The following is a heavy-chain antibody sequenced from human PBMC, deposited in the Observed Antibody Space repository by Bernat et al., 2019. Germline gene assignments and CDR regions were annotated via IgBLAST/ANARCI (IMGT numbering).Heavy chain of an antibody. CDR3: ASHDIYSSSWPPLDY. Sequence: QLQLQESGPGLVKPSETLSLTCTVSGGSISSSSYYWGWSRQPPGKGLEWIGSIYYSGSTYYNPSLKSRVTISVDTSKTQFYLKLRSVTAADTAVSYCASHDIYSSSWPPLDYWGQGTLVTVSS. CDR1: GGSISSSSYY. V-gene: IGHV4-39*01. J-gene: IGHJ4*02. CDR2: IYYSGST. D-gene: IGHD6-13*01.